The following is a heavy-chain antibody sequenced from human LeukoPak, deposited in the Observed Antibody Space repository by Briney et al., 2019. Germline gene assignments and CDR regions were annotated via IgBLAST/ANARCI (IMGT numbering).Heavy chain of an antibody. CDR2: IYYSGST. Sequence: SETLSLTCDVSGGSVTSTNWWTWVRQHPGKGLEWIGYIYYSGSTYYNPSLKSRVTISVDTSKNQFSLKLSSVTAADTAVYYCARGNYYDSSGYYYFDYWGQGTLVTVSS. V-gene: IGHV4-31*11. CDR1: GGSVTSTNW. CDR3: ARGNYYDSSGYYYFDY. J-gene: IGHJ4*02. D-gene: IGHD3-22*01.